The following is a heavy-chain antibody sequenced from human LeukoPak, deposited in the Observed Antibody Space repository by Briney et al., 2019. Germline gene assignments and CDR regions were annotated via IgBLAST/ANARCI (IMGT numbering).Heavy chain of an antibody. CDR2: ISGSGDST. CDR3: AKDLTPGEWLSAHYFDY. Sequence: PGGSLRLSCAASRFTFSSYAMSWVRQAPGKGLEWVSDISGSGDSTYYADSVRGRFTISRDNSKNTLYLQMNSLRAEDTAVYYCAKDLTPGEWLSAHYFDYWGQGTLVTVSS. V-gene: IGHV3-23*01. D-gene: IGHD3-3*01. J-gene: IGHJ4*02. CDR1: RFTFSSYA.